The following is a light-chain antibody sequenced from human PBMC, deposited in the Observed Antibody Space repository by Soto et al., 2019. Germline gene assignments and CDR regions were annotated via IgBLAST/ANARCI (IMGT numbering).Light chain of an antibody. V-gene: IGLV2-11*01. CDR1: SSDVGGYNY. Sequence: QSALTQPRSVSGSPGQSVTISFTGTSSDVGGYNYVSWYQQHPGKAPKLMIYDVSKRPSGVPDRFSGSKPGNTASLTTSGLQAEDEADYYCCSYAGSYTYVFGTGTKVTVL. CDR3: CSYAGSYTYV. J-gene: IGLJ1*01. CDR2: DVS.